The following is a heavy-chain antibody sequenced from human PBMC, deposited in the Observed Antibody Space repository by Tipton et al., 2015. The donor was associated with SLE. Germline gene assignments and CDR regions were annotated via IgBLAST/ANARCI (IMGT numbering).Heavy chain of an antibody. CDR3: ARGRAARPGYYFDY. J-gene: IGHJ4*02. Sequence: TLSLTCTVSGGSISSYYWSWIRQPPGKGLEWIGYIYYSGSTNYNPSLKSRVTISVDTSKNQFSLKLSSVTAAGTAVYYCARGRAARPGYYFDYWGQGTLVTVSS. CDR1: GGSISSYY. V-gene: IGHV4-59*01. CDR2: IYYSGST. D-gene: IGHD6-6*01.